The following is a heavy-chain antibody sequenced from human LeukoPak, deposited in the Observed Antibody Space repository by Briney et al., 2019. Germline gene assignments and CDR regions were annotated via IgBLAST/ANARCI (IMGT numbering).Heavy chain of an antibody. CDR2: MYYSGST. CDR3: ARADGYNQEIDY. V-gene: IGHV4-59*01. CDR1: GGSIRSYY. Sequence: SETLSLTCTVSGGSIRSYYWSWIRQPPGKGLEWIGYMYYSGSTNYNPSLKSRVTISVDTSKNQFSLKLSPVTAADTAVYYCARADGYNQEIDYWGQGTLVTVSS. D-gene: IGHD5-24*01. J-gene: IGHJ4*02.